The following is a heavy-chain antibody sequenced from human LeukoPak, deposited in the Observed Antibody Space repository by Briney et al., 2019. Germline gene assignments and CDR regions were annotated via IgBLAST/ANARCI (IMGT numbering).Heavy chain of an antibody. Sequence: GRSLRLSCTTSGFNLGDHAMTWVRQAPGKGLEWVGFIRSKAYRGTTEYAASVKGRFTISRDDSKSVVYLQMNSLKSEDTAVYYCSRGPIQLWVHNGMDVWGKGTTVTVSS. CDR2: IRSKAYRGTT. CDR3: SRGPIQLWVHNGMDV. D-gene: IGHD5-18*01. V-gene: IGHV3-49*04. J-gene: IGHJ6*04. CDR1: GFNLGDHA.